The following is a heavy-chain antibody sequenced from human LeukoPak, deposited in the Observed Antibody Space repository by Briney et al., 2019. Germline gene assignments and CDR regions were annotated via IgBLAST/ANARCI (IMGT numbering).Heavy chain of an antibody. J-gene: IGHJ4*02. Sequence: SQTLSLTCTVSGGSISSGSYYWSWIRQPAGKGLEWIGRIYTSGSTNYNPSLKSRVTISVDTSKNQFSLKLSSVTAADTAVYYCARGEYYDSSGYLLGYWGQGTLVTVSS. CDR1: GGSISSGSYY. D-gene: IGHD3-22*01. CDR3: ARGEYYDSSGYLLGY. CDR2: IYTSGST. V-gene: IGHV4-61*02.